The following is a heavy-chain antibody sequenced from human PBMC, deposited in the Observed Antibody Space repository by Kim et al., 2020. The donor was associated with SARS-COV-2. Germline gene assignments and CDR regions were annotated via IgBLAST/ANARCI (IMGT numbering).Heavy chain of an antibody. J-gene: IGHJ4*02. CDR2: ISNGGGGT. CDR1: GLPFSDYA. V-gene: IGHV3-23*01. Sequence: GGSLRLSCAVSGLPFSDYAMTWVRQAPGGGLEWASSISNGGGGTYYAESARGRFTISRDNLQSTVFLHMNALRVDDTAIYYCATLVGGTQFDYWGQGALVSVSS. D-gene: IGHD3-10*01. CDR3: ATLVGGTQFDY.